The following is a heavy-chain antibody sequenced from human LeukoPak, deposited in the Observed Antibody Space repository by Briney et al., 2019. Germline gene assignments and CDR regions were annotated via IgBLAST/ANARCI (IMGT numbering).Heavy chain of an antibody. D-gene: IGHD3-9*01. J-gene: IGHJ4*02. CDR3: ARSPPLRRYFDC. CDR1: GFTFSSYS. V-gene: IGHV3-21*01. Sequence: PGGSLRLSCAASGFTFSSYSMNWVRQAPGKGLEWVSSISSSSSYIYYADSVKGRFTISRANAKNSLYLQMNSLRAEDKAVYFCARSPPLRRYFDCWGQGTLVTVSS. CDR2: ISSSSSYI.